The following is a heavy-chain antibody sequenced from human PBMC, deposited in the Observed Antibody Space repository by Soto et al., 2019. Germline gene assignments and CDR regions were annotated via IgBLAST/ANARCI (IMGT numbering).Heavy chain of an antibody. V-gene: IGHV4-4*07. CDR3: ARSREFDY. CDR1: GACLSTYY. Sequence: PSETLSLTCTVSGACLSTYYWNWIRQPVGKGLERIGHIYTSGSTNYNPSLKSRVTMSIDISKNQFSLNMRSLTAADTAVYYCARSREFDYWSQGTLVTVSS. CDR2: IYTSGST. J-gene: IGHJ4*02.